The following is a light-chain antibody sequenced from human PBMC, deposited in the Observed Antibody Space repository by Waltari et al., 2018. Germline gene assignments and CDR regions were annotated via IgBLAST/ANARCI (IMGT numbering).Light chain of an antibody. CDR3: QEYDSSSPSLT. Sequence: DIQMTQSPSTLSASVGDRVSITCRASQRISGRLAWYQQKPGKAPRLLIDKASSLESGVPSRFSGSGSGTDFTFTITSLQPDDFATYYCQEYDSSSPSLTFGGGTKVDIK. J-gene: IGKJ4*01. V-gene: IGKV1-5*03. CDR2: KAS. CDR1: QRISGR.